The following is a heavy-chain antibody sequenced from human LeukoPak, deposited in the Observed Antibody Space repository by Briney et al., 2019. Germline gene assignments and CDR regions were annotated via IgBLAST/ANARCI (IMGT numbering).Heavy chain of an antibody. CDR3: ARDGTSRGDY. CDR2: ISSSSSYI. Sequence: GGSLRLSCAASGFTFSSYAMHWVRQAPGKGLEWVSSISSSSSYIYYADSVKGRFTISRDNAKNSLYLQMNSLRAEDTAVYYCARDGTSRGDYWGQGTLVTVSS. D-gene: IGHD4-23*01. CDR1: GFTFSSYA. J-gene: IGHJ4*02. V-gene: IGHV3-21*01.